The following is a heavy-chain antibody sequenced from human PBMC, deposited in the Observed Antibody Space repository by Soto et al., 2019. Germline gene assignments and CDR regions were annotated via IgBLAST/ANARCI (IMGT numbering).Heavy chain of an antibody. CDR2: ISSSGSTI. Sequence: PGGSLRLSCAASGFTFSYYYMSWIRQAPGKGLEWVSYISSSGSTIYYADSVKGRFTISRDNAKNSLYLQMNSLRAEDTAVYYCARDPRYCSGGSCSDAFDIWGQGTMVTVSS. D-gene: IGHD2-15*01. V-gene: IGHV3-11*01. CDR1: GFTFSYYY. J-gene: IGHJ3*02. CDR3: ARDPRYCSGGSCSDAFDI.